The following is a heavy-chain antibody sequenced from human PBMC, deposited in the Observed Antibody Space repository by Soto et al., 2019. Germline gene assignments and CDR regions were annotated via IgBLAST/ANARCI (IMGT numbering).Heavy chain of an antibody. CDR1: GFTFSNAW. CDR2: INSDGSST. CDR3: ARVSSWYPDYFDY. J-gene: IGHJ4*02. V-gene: IGHV3-74*01. Sequence: GGSLRLSCAASGFTFSNAWINWVRQAPGKGLVWVSRINSDGSSTSYADSVKGRFTISRDNAKNTLYLQMNSLRAEDTAVYYCARVSSWYPDYFDYWGQGTLVTVSS. D-gene: IGHD6-13*01.